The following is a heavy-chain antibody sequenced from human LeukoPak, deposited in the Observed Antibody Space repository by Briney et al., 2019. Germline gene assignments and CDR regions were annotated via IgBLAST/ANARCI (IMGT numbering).Heavy chain of an antibody. Sequence: GRSLRLSCAPSGFTFSSYVMHWVRQAPGKGLEWVAVISCDGSIENYADSVKGRFTISRDNSRNTLYLQMNSLRAEDTAVYYCARGRWGSPFDYWGQGTLVTVSS. CDR1: GFTFSSYV. D-gene: IGHD3-16*01. CDR3: ARGRWGSPFDY. CDR2: ISCDGSIE. V-gene: IGHV3-30-3*01. J-gene: IGHJ4*02.